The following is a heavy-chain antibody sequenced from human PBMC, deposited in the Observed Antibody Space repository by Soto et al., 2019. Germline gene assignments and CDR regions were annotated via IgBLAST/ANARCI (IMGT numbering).Heavy chain of an antibody. Sequence: GASVKVSCKASGGTFSSYAISWVRQAPGQGLEWMGGIIPIFGTANYAQKFQGRVTITADKSTSTAYMELSSLRSEDTAVYYCARVHLEARRFDYWGQGTLVTVSS. J-gene: IGHJ4*02. CDR3: ARVHLEARRFDY. V-gene: IGHV1-69*06. CDR2: IIPIFGTA. CDR1: GGTFSSYA.